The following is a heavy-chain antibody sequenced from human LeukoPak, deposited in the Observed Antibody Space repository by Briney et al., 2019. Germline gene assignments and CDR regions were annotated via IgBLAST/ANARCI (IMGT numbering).Heavy chain of an antibody. CDR3: AGNSAYDYHTSYYYYYMDV. CDR1: VGTFSSYA. Sequence: SVKVSCKASVGTFSSYAISWVRQAPGQGLEWMGGVIPIFGTTNYAQKFQGRVTITADESTSTAYMGLSSLRSEDTAVYYCAGNSAYDYHTSYYYYYMDVWGKGTTVTVSS. D-gene: IGHD5-12*01. V-gene: IGHV1-69*01. J-gene: IGHJ6*03. CDR2: VIPIFGTT.